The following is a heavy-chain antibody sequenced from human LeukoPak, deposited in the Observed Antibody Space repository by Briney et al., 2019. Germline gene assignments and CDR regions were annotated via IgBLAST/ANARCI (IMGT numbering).Heavy chain of an antibody. CDR2: TYYSGNT. Sequence: PSQTLSLTCTVSGGSISSGGYFWSWIRQHPGKGLEWIGYTYYSGNTYYNPSLKSRVTISVDTSKNQFSLKLSSVTAADTAVYYCASSGSYYNLPPDYWGQGTLVTVSS. V-gene: IGHV4-31*03. J-gene: IGHJ4*02. CDR3: ASSGSYYNLPPDY. CDR1: GGSISSGGYF. D-gene: IGHD1-26*01.